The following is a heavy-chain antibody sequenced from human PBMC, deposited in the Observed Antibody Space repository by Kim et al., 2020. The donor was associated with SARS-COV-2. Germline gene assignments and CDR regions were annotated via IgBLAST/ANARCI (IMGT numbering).Heavy chain of an antibody. J-gene: IGHJ4*02. CDR1: GYTFTSYY. CDR2: INPSGGST. D-gene: IGHD6-13*01. CDR3: AIASSNWSFDY. V-gene: IGHV1-46*01. Sequence: ASVNFSCNPSGYTFTSYYIHWVRQAPGQGLEWMGIINPSGGSTTYAQKFQGGVTMTRDMSTSTDYMELSSLRSEDTAVYYCAIASSNWSFDYWGQGTLVTVSS.